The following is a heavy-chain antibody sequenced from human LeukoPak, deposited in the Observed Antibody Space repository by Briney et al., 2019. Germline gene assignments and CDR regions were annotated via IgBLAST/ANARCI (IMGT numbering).Heavy chain of an antibody. D-gene: IGHD3-22*01. CDR1: GYTFTCYY. CDR3: ARDRVRSGYPFDY. V-gene: IGHV1-2*02. CDR2: INPNSGGT. J-gene: IGHJ4*02. Sequence: GASVKVSCKASGYTFTCYYMHWVRQAPGQGLEWMGWINPNSGGTNYAQKFQGRVTMTRDTSISTAYMELSRLRSDDTAVYYCARDRVRSGYPFDYWGQGTLVTVSS.